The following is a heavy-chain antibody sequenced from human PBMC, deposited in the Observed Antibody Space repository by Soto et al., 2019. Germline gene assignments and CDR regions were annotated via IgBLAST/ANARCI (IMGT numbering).Heavy chain of an antibody. CDR2: ITGSGSTT. V-gene: IGHV3-23*01. Sequence: EVQLLESGGGLVQPGGSLRLSCAASEFTFSSNAMHWVRQAPGKGLEWVSGITGSGSTTFYADSVKGRFTISRDNSTNILYLHTGSLRAAVTAIYYCATDFTVYLSCWLDLWRQRTLVTVPS. D-gene: IGHD2-2*01. J-gene: IGHJ5*02. CDR1: EFTFSSNA. CDR3: ATDFTVYLSCWLDL.